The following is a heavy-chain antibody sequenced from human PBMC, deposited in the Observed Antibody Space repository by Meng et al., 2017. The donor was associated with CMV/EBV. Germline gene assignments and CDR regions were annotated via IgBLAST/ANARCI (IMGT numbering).Heavy chain of an antibody. CDR1: GFTFSSYG. V-gene: IGHV3-30*02. CDR2: IRYEGSNK. J-gene: IGHJ6*02. D-gene: IGHD6-19*01. CDR3: AREYSSGWRRYYYYGMDV. Sequence: GESLKISCAASGFTFSSYGMHWVRQAPGKGLEWVAFIRYEGSNKYYADSVKGRFTISRDNSKNTLYLQMNSLRAEDTAVYYCAREYSSGWRRYYYYGMDVWGQGTTVTVSS.